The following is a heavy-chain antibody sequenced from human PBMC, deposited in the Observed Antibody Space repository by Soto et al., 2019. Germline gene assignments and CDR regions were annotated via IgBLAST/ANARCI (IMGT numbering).Heavy chain of an antibody. CDR1: GFRFSTYA. J-gene: IGHJ6*02. CDR3: AKGVNYYDSSGYYSYYYNGLDV. V-gene: IGHV3-23*01. Sequence: PGGSLRLSCAASGFRFSTYAMTWVRQAPGKGLEWVSAISGSGGSTYYADSVKGRFTISRDNSESTLYLQMNSLRAEDTAVYYCAKGVNYYDSSGYYSYYYNGLDVWGQGTTVTVSS. CDR2: ISGSGGST. D-gene: IGHD3-22*01.